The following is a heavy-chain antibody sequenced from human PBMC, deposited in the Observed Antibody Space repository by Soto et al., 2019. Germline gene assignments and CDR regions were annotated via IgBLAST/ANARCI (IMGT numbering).Heavy chain of an antibody. D-gene: IGHD6-19*01. Sequence: QAGGSLRLSCAASGFTFSSYGMHWVRQAPGKGLEWVAVISYDGSNKYYADSVKGRFTISRDNSKNTLYLQMNSLRAEDTAVYYCAMEGRIAVADPDYWGQGTLVTVSS. CDR2: ISYDGSNK. V-gene: IGHV3-30*03. CDR3: AMEGRIAVADPDY. J-gene: IGHJ4*02. CDR1: GFTFSSYG.